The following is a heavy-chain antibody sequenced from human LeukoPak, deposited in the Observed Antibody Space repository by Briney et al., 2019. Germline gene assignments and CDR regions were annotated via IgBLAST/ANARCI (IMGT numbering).Heavy chain of an antibody. V-gene: IGHV3-48*02. D-gene: IGHD1-14*01. Sequence: PGGSLRLSCAASGFTFSTYSMNWVRRAPGKGLEWVSYISSGSGTIYYADSVKGRFTISRDNAKNSLYLQMDSLRDEDTAVYYCARDNLSPYWYFDLWGRSTLVTVSS. J-gene: IGHJ2*01. CDR3: ARDNLSPYWYFDL. CDR1: GFTFSTYS. CDR2: ISSGSGTI.